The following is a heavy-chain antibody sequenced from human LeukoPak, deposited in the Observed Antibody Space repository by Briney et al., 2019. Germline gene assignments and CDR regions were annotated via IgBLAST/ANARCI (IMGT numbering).Heavy chain of an antibody. Sequence: ASVKVSCKASGYTFTSYDINWVRQATGQGLEWIGWMNPNSGNTGYAQKFQGRVTMTRNTSISTAYMELSSLRSEDTAVYYCARGRGVATKRDWFDPWGQGTLVTVSS. J-gene: IGHJ5*02. CDR3: ARGRGVATKRDWFDP. V-gene: IGHV1-8*01. D-gene: IGHD5-12*01. CDR1: GYTFTSYD. CDR2: MNPNSGNT.